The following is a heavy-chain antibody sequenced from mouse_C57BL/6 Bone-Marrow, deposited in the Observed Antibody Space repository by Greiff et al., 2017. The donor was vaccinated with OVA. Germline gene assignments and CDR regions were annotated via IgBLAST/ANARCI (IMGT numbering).Heavy chain of an antibody. J-gene: IGHJ1*03. D-gene: IGHD1-3*01. CDR3: ARHNFRYFDV. V-gene: IGHV5-15*04. CDR1: GFTFSDYG. CDR2: ISNLAYSI. Sequence: EVKVEESGGGLVQPGGSLKLSCAASGFTFSDYGMAWVRQAPRKGPEWVAFISNLAYSIYYADTVTGRFTISRENAKNTLYLEMSSLRSEDTAMYYCARHNFRYFDVWGTGTTVTVSS.